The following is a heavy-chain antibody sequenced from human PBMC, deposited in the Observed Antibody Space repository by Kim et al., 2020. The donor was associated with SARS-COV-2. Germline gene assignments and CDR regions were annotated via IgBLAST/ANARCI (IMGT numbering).Heavy chain of an antibody. J-gene: IGHJ4*02. CDR1: GFTFSSYD. V-gene: IGHV3-13*01. D-gene: IGHD3-10*01. CDR3: ARAVAYYYGSGGTYYFDY. CDR2: IGTAGDT. Sequence: GGSLRLSCAASGFTFSSYDMHWVRQATGKGLEWVSAIGTAGDTYYPGSVKGRFTISRENAKNSLYLQMNSLRAGDTAVYYCARAVAYYYGSGGTYYFDYWGQGTLVTVS.